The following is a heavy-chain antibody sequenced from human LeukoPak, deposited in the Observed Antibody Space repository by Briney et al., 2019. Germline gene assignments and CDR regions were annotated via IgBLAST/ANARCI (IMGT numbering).Heavy chain of an antibody. D-gene: IGHD6-13*01. Sequence: GGSLRLSCAASGFTFSSYAMHWVRQAPGKGLEWVAVISYDGSNKYYADSVKGRFTISRDNSKNTLYLQMNSLRAEDTAVYYCAREIAAAGYYYYYYGMDVWGKGTTVTVSS. CDR1: GFTFSSYA. J-gene: IGHJ6*04. CDR2: ISYDGSNK. V-gene: IGHV3-30*04. CDR3: AREIAAAGYYYYYYGMDV.